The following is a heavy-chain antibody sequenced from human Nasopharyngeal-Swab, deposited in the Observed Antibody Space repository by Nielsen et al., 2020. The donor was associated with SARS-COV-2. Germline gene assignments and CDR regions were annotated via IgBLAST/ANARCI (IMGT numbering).Heavy chain of an antibody. CDR2: ISSSSSYI. Sequence: LSLTCAASGFTFSSYSMNWVRQAPGKGLEWVSSISSSSSYIYYADSVKGRFTISRDNAKNSLYLQMNSLRAEDTAVYYCARDRNGFIYYYYGMDVWGQGTTVTVSS. CDR3: ARDRNGFIYYYYGMDV. J-gene: IGHJ6*02. D-gene: IGHD3-3*01. V-gene: IGHV3-21*01. CDR1: GFTFSSYS.